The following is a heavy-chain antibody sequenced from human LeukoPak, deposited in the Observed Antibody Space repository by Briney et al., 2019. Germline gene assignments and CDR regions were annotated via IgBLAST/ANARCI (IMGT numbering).Heavy chain of an antibody. J-gene: IGHJ4*02. Sequence: ASVKVSCKASGGTFSSYAISWVRQAPGQGLEWMGGIIPIFGTANYAQKFQGRVTITTDESTSTAYMELSSLRSEDTAVYYCARVAARLGYCSSTSCRTMYYFDYWSQGTLVTVS. D-gene: IGHD2-2*01. CDR1: GGTFSSYA. CDR2: IIPIFGTA. V-gene: IGHV1-69*05. CDR3: ARVAARLGYCSSTSCRTMYYFDY.